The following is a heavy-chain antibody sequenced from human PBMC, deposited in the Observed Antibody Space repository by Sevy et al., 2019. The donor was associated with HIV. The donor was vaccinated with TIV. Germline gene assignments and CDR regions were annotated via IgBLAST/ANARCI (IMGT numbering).Heavy chain of an antibody. J-gene: IGHJ5*02. CDR1: GFTFSDYY. CDR3: ARGEYFGELGNWFDP. CDR2: ISGSATFI. D-gene: IGHD3-10*01. Sequence: GGSLRLSCAASGFTFSDYYMSWIRQAPGKGLKWVSYISGSATFIHYADSLQGRFTISRDNAKNSLYLQMNSLRAEDTAVYYCARGEYFGELGNWFDPWGQGTLVTVSS. V-gene: IGHV3-11*01.